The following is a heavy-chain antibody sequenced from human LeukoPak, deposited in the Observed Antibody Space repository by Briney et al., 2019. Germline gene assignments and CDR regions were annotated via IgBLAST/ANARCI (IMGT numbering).Heavy chain of an antibody. CDR1: GYTFTGYY. CDR3: ASQGYCSSTSCYTGGSWFDP. J-gene: IGHJ5*02. CDR2: INPNSGGT. Sequence: ASVKVSCKASGYTFTGYYMHGVRQAPGQGREGMGWINPNSGGTNYAQKFQGRVTMTRDTSISTAYMELSRLRSDDTAVYYCASQGYCSSTSCYTGGSWFDPWGQGTLVTVSS. D-gene: IGHD2-2*02. V-gene: IGHV1-2*02.